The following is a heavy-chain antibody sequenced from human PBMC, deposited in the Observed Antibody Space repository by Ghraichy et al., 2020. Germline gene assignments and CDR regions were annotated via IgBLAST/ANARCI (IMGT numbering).Heavy chain of an antibody. D-gene: IGHD2-15*01. V-gene: IGHV3-23*01. J-gene: IGHJ6*02. Sequence: LSLTCAASGFIFSNYAMTWLRQAPGKGLEWVSSITGTGANTYYEDSVKGRFTISRDNSKNTLYLQMNSLRAEDTAVYYCAKDDYCSGATCATYYYYGLDLWGQGTTVTVSS. CDR3: AKDDYCSGATCATYYYYGLDL. CDR1: GFIFSNYA. CDR2: ITGTGANT.